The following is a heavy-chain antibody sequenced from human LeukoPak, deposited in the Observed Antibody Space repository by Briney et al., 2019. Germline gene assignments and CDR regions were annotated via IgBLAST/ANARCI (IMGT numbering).Heavy chain of an antibody. V-gene: IGHV7-4-1*02. CDR2: INTNTGNP. J-gene: IGHJ4*02. Sequence: ASVKVSCKASGGIFSDYALNWVRQAPGQGLEWMGWINTNTGNPTYAQGFTGRFVFSLDTSVSTAYLHISSLKAEDTAVYYCARGTAEPDYWGQGTLVTVSS. CDR1: GGIFSDYA. CDR3: ARGTAEPDY. D-gene: IGHD5-18*01.